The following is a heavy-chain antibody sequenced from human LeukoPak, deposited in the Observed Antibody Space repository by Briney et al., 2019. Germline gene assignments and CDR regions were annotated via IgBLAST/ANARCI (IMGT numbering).Heavy chain of an antibody. Sequence: SETLSLTCTVSGGSISSYYWSWIRQPPGKGLEWIGSVYYSGSTYYNPSLKSRVTISVDTSKNQFSLNRISWTAADTAYYMDVWGKRTTVTGSS. CDR3: V. CDR2: VYYSGST. CDR1: GGSISSYY. J-gene: IGHJ6*03. V-gene: IGHV4-59*04.